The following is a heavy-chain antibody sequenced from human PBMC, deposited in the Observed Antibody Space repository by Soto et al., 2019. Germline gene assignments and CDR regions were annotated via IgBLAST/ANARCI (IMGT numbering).Heavy chain of an antibody. D-gene: IGHD2-21*02. CDR1: GGTFSNHA. Sequence: SVKVSCKAPGGTFSNHAISWVRQAPGQGLEWVGGIIPMFPTADYAQRFQGRVTITAGDSTTTVYMELSGLRSEDTAMYYCARDDATYCGGDCYRYFYYGMDVWGQGTTVTVSS. J-gene: IGHJ6*02. CDR2: IIPMFPTA. V-gene: IGHV1-69*13. CDR3: ARDDATYCGGDCYRYFYYGMDV.